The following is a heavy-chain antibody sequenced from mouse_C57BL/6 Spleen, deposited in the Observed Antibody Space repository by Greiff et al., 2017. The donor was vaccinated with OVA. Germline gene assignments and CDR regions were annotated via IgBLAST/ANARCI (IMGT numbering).Heavy chain of an antibody. CDR2: IYPGDGDT. V-gene: IGHV1-82*01. CDR1: GYAFSSSW. D-gene: IGHD2-3*01. J-gene: IGHJ4*01. CDR3: ARGDGYYAVDAMDY. Sequence: VQLQQSGPELVKPGASVKISCKASGYAFSSSWMNWVKQRPGQGLEWIGRIYPGDGDTHYNGKFKDKATLTADKSSSTAYMQLSSLTSEDSAVYFCARGDGYYAVDAMDYWGQGTSVTVSS.